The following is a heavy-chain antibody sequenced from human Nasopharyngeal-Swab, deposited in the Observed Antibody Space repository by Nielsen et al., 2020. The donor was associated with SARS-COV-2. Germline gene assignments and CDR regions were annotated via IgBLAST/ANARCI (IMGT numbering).Heavy chain of an antibody. V-gene: IGHV4-34*01. CDR3: ARSFRGTTPRDAFDI. J-gene: IGHJ3*02. CDR1: GGSFRGYY. Sequence: SETLSLTCAFYGGSFRGYYWSWIRQPPGKGLEWIGEINHSGSTNYNPSLKSRVTISVDTSKNQFSLKLSSVTAADTAVYYCARSFRGTTPRDAFDIWGQGTMVTVSS. D-gene: IGHD1-7*01. CDR2: INHSGST.